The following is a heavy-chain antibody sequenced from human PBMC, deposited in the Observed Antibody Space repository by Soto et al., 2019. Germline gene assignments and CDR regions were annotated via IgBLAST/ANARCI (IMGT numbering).Heavy chain of an antibody. CDR3: AGTTSLQWYYMDV. V-gene: IGHV3-30*03. CDR2: ISYDGSNK. J-gene: IGHJ6*03. Sequence: PGGSLRLSCAASGFTFSSYGMHWVRQAPGKGLEWVAVISYDGSNKYYADSVKGRFTISRDNPKNTLYLQMNSLRAEDTAVYYCAGTTSLQWYYMDVWGKGTTVTVSS. CDR1: GFTFSSYG. D-gene: IGHD1-7*01.